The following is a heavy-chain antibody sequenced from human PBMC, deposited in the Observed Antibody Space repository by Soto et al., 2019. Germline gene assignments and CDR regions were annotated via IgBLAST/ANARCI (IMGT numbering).Heavy chain of an antibody. CDR1: GFTFSSYA. J-gene: IGHJ4*02. V-gene: IGHV3-23*01. CDR3: AKAPYGVTFPFDY. D-gene: IGHD4-4*01. CDR2: ISGSGAGT. Sequence: EVQLLESGGGLVQPGGSLRLSCAASGFTFSSYAMSWVGQAPGKGLEWGSAISGSGAGTYYADSVKGRFTISRDNSKNTLYLQMNGLRAEDTAVYYCAKAPYGVTFPFDYWGQGTLVTVSS.